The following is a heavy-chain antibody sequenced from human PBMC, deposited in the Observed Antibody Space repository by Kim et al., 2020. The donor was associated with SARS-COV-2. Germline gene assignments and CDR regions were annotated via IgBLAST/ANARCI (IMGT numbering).Heavy chain of an antibody. CDR3: ARAVGSSWGYYYYYGMDV. D-gene: IGHD6-13*01. CDR1: GGSFSGYY. CDR2: INHSGST. Sequence: SETLSLTCAVYGGSFSGYYWSWIRQPPGKGLEWIGEINHSGSTNYNPSLKSRVTISVDTSKNQFSLKLSSVTAADTAVYYCARAVGSSWGYYYYYGMDVWGQGTTLTVSS. V-gene: IGHV4-34*01. J-gene: IGHJ6*02.